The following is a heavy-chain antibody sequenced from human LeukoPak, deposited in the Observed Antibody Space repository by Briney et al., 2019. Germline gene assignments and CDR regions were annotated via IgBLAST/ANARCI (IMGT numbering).Heavy chain of an antibody. CDR3: AREYSSSSGRLYDY. CDR1: GYTFTGYY. CDR2: IAPNSGGT. Sequence: GASVKVSCKASGYTFTGYYMHWVRQAPGQGLEWMGWIAPNSGGTNYAQTFQGRVTMTRDTSISTAHMELSRLRSDDTAVYYCAREYSSSSGRLYDYWGQGTLVTVSS. V-gene: IGHV1-2*02. J-gene: IGHJ4*02. D-gene: IGHD6-6*01.